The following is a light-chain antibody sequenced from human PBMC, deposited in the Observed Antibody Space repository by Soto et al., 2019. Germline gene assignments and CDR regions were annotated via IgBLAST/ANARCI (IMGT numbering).Light chain of an antibody. CDR1: QSISSW. Sequence: DIQMTQSPSPLSASVGDRVTITCRASQSISSWLAWYQQKPGKAPKLLIYDASTLESGAPSRFSGSGSGTERTLTINSLQPDDVSRYYCQQYNSYPWTFGQGTKVDI. CDR2: DAS. V-gene: IGKV1-5*01. J-gene: IGKJ1*01. CDR3: QQYNSYPWT.